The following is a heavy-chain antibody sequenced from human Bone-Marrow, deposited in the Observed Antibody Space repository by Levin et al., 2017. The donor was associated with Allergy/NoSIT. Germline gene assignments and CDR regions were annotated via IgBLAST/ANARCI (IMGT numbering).Heavy chain of an antibody. CDR2: LIPVFRTP. CDR1: GGTFGSYA. D-gene: IGHD4-17*01. V-gene: IGHV1-69*13. Sequence: ASVKVSCKASGGTFGSYAINWVRQAPGQGLEWIGGLIPVFRTPDYSQKMQGRVTITADESTNTAYMQLSSLRSEDTAVYYCARGHTTVTLPFYYYMDVWGKGTTVTVSS. CDR3: ARGHTTVTLPFYYYMDV. J-gene: IGHJ6*03.